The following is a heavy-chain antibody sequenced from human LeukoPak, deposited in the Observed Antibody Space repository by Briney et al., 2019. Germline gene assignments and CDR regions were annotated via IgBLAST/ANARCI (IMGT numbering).Heavy chain of an antibody. CDR3: ARSITMIVVVPFDC. CDR1: GFTFSSYS. J-gene: IGHJ4*02. CDR2: ISSSSSTI. V-gene: IGHV3-48*01. Sequence: GGSLRLSCAASGFTFSSYSMNWVRQAPGKGLEWVSYISSSSSTIYYADSVKGRFTISRDNAKNSLYLQMNSLRAEDTAVYYCARSITMIVVVPFDCRGQGTLVTVSS. D-gene: IGHD3-22*01.